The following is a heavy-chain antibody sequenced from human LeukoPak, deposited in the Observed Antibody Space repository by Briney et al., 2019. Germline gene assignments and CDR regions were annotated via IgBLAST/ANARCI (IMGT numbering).Heavy chain of an antibody. CDR2: ISYDGSNK. CDR3: AREGNYYDSSGSFDN. Sequence: GGSLRLSCAASGFTFSSYAMPWVRQAPGKGLEWVAVISYDGSNKYYADSVKGRFTISRDNSKNTLYLQMNSLRAEDTAVYYCAREGNYYDSSGSFDNWGQGTLVTVSS. CDR1: GFTFSSYA. D-gene: IGHD3-22*01. V-gene: IGHV3-30-3*01. J-gene: IGHJ4*02.